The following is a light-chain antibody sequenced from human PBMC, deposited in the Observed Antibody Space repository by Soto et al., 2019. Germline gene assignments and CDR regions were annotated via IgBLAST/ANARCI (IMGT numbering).Light chain of an antibody. V-gene: IGKV1-39*01. J-gene: IGKJ4*01. CDR2: AAS. Sequence: DIQMTQSPFSLSASVGDRVTISCRPSQNIKNYLNWYQQRPGKAPKLLIFAASTLQSGVPSRFSGSGSGTDFTLTISSLHPEDFATYYCQQLNSYPPTFGGGTKVEIK. CDR1: QNIKNY. CDR3: QQLNSYPPT.